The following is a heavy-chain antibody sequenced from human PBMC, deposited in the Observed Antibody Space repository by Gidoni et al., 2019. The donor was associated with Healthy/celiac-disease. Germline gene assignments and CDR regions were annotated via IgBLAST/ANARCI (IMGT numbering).Heavy chain of an antibody. V-gene: IGHV3-72*01. J-gene: IGHJ3*02. CDR2: TRNKANSYTT. CDR1: GFPFSDPY. D-gene: IGHD2-15*01. CDR3: ARENLGYCSGGSCYGSDAFDI. Sequence: EVQLVESGGGLVQPGGSLRLSCAASGFPFSDPYMDWVRQAPGKGLEWVGRTRNKANSYTTEYAASVKGRFTISRDDSKNSLYLQMNSLKTEDTAVYYCARENLGYCSGGSCYGSDAFDIWGQGTMVTVSS.